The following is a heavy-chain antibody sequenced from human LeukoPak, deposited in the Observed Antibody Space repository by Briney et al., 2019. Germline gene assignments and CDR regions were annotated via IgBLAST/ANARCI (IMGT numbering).Heavy chain of an antibody. V-gene: IGHV4-34*01. CDR2: INHSGST. D-gene: IGHD3-10*01. Sequence: PSETLSLTCAVYGGSFSGYYWSWLRQPPGKGLEWIGEINHSGSTNYNPSLKSRVTISVDTSKNQFSLKLSSVTAADTAVYYCATFHYYGSGSYYGPVDSWGQGTLVTVSS. CDR1: GGSFSGYY. J-gene: IGHJ5*02. CDR3: ATFHYYGSGSYYGPVDS.